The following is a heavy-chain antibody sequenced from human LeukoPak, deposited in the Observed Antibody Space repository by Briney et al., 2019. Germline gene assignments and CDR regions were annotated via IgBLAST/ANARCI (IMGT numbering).Heavy chain of an antibody. CDR2: IYGSGIT. D-gene: IGHD3-22*01. J-gene: IGHJ6*03. CDR1: GGSIISNY. V-gene: IGHV4-4*07. Sequence: PSETLSLTCTVSGGSIISNYWSWIRQSAGTGLEWIGRIYGSGITDYNPSLKSRVTMSLDTSRKQFSLRLTSVTAADTAVYYCARLKFYDSTGYSPGYYMDVWGNGTTVSVFS. CDR3: ARLKFYDSTGYSPGYYMDV.